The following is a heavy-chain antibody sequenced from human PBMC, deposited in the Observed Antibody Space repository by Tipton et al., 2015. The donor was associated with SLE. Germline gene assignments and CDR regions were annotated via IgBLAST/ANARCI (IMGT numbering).Heavy chain of an antibody. Sequence: LRLSCAVYGGSFSGYYWSWIRQPPGKGLEWIGEINHSGSTNYNPSLKSRVTISVDTSKNQFSLKVRSVTAADTAVYYCAGEYMDVWGKGTTVTVSS. CDR1: GGSFSGYY. D-gene: IGHD3-10*01. CDR2: INHSGST. J-gene: IGHJ6*03. V-gene: IGHV4-34*01. CDR3: AGEYMDV.